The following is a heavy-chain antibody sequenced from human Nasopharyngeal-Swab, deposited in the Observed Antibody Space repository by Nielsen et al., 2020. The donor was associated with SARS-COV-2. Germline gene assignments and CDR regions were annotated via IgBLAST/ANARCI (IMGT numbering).Heavy chain of an antibody. J-gene: IGHJ4*02. Sequence: SETLSLTCTVSGGSISSSGYYWSWIRQPPGKGLEWIGEINHSGSTNYNPSLKSRVTISVDTSKNQFSLKLSSVTAADTAVYYCARKMGISGSYPFDYWGQGTLVTVSS. CDR3: ARKMGISGSYPFDY. CDR2: INHSGST. D-gene: IGHD1-26*01. V-gene: IGHV4-39*07. CDR1: GGSISSSGYY.